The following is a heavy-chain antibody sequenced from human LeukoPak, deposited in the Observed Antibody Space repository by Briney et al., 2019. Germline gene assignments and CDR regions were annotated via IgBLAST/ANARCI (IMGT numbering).Heavy chain of an antibody. Sequence: SETLSLTCTVSGYSLSSDSYWGWIRQPPGKGLEWIGSIYRSGGTYYNVSLKSRVTISIDKSKNQFSLKLSSVTAADTAVYYCARVVAVADSFDYWGQGTLVTVSS. CDR1: GYSLSSDSY. CDR2: IYRSGGT. V-gene: IGHV4-38-2*02. D-gene: IGHD6-19*01. CDR3: ARVVAVADSFDY. J-gene: IGHJ4*02.